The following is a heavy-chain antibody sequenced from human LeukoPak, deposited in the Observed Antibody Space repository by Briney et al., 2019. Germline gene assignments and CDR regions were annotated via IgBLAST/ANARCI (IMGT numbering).Heavy chain of an antibody. V-gene: IGHV1-2*04. D-gene: IGHD2-15*01. CDR2: INPNSGGT. Sequence: PEASVKVSCKASGYTFTSYDINWVRQATGQGLEWMGWINPNSGGTNYAQKFQGWVTMTRDTSISTAYMELSRLRSDDTAVYYCARDSADCSGGSCYSAEYFQYWGQGTLVTVSS. CDR1: GYTFTSYD. CDR3: ARDSADCSGGSCYSAEYFQY. J-gene: IGHJ1*01.